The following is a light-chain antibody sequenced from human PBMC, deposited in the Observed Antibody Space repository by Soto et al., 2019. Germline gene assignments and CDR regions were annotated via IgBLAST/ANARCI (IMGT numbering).Light chain of an antibody. CDR2: AAS. CDR1: QGISNS. V-gene: IGKV1-27*01. J-gene: IGKJ3*01. CDR3: QKYNSAPPFT. Sequence: DIQMTQSPSSLSASVGDRVTITCRASQGISNSLAWYQQKPGKVPKLLIYAASTLQSEVPSRFTGSGSGTDFTLTISSLQPEDVATYYCQKYNSAPPFTFGPGTKVDIK.